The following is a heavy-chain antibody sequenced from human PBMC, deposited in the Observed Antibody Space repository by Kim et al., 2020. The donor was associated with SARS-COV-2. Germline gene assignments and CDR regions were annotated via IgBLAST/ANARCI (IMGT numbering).Heavy chain of an antibody. CDR1: GYTFTSYG. J-gene: IGHJ6*02. D-gene: IGHD6-13*01. V-gene: IGHV1-18*01. Sequence: ASVKVSCKASGYTFTSYGISWVRQAPGQGLEWMGWISAYNGNTNYAQKLQGRVTMTTDTSTSTAYMELRSLRSDDTAVYYCARVGAAAAVTNRIVPIDVWGQGTTVTVSS. CDR3: ARVGAAAAVTNRIVPIDV. CDR2: ISAYNGNT.